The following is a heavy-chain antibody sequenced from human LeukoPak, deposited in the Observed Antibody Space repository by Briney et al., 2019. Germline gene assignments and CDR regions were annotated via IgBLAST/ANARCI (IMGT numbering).Heavy chain of an antibody. CDR3: ARHASGYDSGNYYYYMDV. D-gene: IGHD5-12*01. Sequence: SETLSLTCTVSGGSISSSSYYWGWIRQPPGKGLEWIGRIYYSGSTYYNPSLKSRVTISVDTSKNQFSLKLSSVTAADTAVYYCARHASGYDSGNYYYYMDVWGKGTTVTVSS. V-gene: IGHV4-39*01. CDR2: IYYSGST. J-gene: IGHJ6*03. CDR1: GGSISSSSYY.